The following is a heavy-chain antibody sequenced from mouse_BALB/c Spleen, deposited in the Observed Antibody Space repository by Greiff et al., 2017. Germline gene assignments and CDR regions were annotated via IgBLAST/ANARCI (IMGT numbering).Heavy chain of an antibody. Sequence: EVQLQESGGGLVQPGGSMKLSCVASGFTFSNYWMNWVRQSPEKGLEWVAEIRLKSNNYATHYAESVKGRFTISRDDSKSSVYLQMNNLRAEDTGIYYCTRPAYYGNYYAMDYGGQGTSVTVSS. CDR3: TRPAYYGNYYAMDY. CDR1: GFTFSNYW. CDR2: IRLKSNNYAT. J-gene: IGHJ4*01. D-gene: IGHD2-10*01. V-gene: IGHV6-6*02.